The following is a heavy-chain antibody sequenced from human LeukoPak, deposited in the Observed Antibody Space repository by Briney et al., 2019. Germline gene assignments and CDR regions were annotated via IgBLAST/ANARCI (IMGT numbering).Heavy chain of an antibody. CDR1: GFSFSDYW. D-gene: IGHD2/OR15-2a*01. J-gene: IGHJ4*02. Sequence: PGGSLRLSCAASGFSFSDYWMHWVRQAPGKGLVWVSRINNDGISTVYADSVEGRFTISRDNAKNTVFLQMNSLTAEDTAVYFCVRGGFRTFDYWGQGTLVTVSS. V-gene: IGHV3-74*01. CDR2: INNDGIST. CDR3: VRGGFRTFDY.